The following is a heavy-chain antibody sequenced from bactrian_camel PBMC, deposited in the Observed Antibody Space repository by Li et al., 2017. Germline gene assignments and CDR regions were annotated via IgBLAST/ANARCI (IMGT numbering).Heavy chain of an antibody. CDR3: WLPGRWAATC. Sequence: VQLVESGGGSVQPGGSLRVSCEASGFPFSNYGMSWVRQASGKGLEWVSGINSGGGSTYYSDSVKGRFTISRDNAKNTVYLQLNSLKTDDMGMYYCWLPGRWAATCWGQGTQVTVS. CDR1: GFPFSNYG. D-gene: IGHD1*01. CDR2: INSGGGST. V-gene: IGHV3S40*01. J-gene: IGHJ4*01.